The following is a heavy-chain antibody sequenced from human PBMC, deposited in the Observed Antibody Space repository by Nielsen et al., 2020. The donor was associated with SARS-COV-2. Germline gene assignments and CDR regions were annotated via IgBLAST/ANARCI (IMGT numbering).Heavy chain of an antibody. CDR2: IEEDGSEE. CDR3: ARVSSMWLTYMDV. J-gene: IGHJ6*02. D-gene: IGHD6-19*01. Sequence: GESLKISCVASGFMLRNYWMNWVRQAPGKGLEWVANIEEDGSEEFYVDSVKGRFTISRDNAKNSLYLQMNSLRAEDTAVYYCARVSSMWLTYMDVWGQGTTVTVSS. CDR1: GFMLRNYW. V-gene: IGHV3-7*01.